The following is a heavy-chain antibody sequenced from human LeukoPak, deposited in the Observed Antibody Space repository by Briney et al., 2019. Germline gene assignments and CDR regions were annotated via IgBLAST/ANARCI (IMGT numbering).Heavy chain of an antibody. CDR2: IGGSGGST. J-gene: IGHJ4*02. V-gene: IGHV3-23*01. CDR1: EFTFSSYA. Sequence: PGGSLRLSCAASEFTFSSYAMSWVRQTPGKGLGWVSAIGGSGGSTYYADSVKGRFTISRDNSKNTLYLQMNSLRAEDTAVYYCAKDSCSGGSCYEDYWGQGTLVTVSP. D-gene: IGHD2-15*01. CDR3: AKDSCSGGSCYEDY.